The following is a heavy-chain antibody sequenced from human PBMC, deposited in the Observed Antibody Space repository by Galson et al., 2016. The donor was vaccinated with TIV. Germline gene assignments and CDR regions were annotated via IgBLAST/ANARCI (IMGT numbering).Heavy chain of an antibody. Sequence: SVKVSCKASGYSFSTYDINWVRQAPGQGLEWMGWMNPNSGNTGYSQKSRGRVTMTRNTSERTAYMELSSLTSEDTAVYYCARSGDYGDYWGQGTLVTVSS. CDR3: ARSGDYGDY. V-gene: IGHV1-8*01. D-gene: IGHD4-17*01. CDR1: GYSFSTYD. J-gene: IGHJ4*02. CDR2: MNPNSGNT.